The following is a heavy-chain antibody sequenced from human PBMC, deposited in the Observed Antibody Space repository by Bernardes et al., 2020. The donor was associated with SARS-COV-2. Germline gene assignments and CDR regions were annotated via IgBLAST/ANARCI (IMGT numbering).Heavy chain of an antibody. CDR2: IWYDGSNK. J-gene: IGHJ6*02. D-gene: IGHD3-9*01. V-gene: IGHV3-33*01. Sequence: GGLLRLSCAASGFTVSSYGMHWVLKAPGKGLEWVAVIWYDGSNKYYADSVKGRFTISRDNSKNTLYLQMNSLRAEDTAVYYCARGALHYDILTGYLIPRDYYYYYGMDVWGQGTTVTVSS. CDR3: ARGALHYDILTGYLIPRDYYYYYGMDV. CDR1: GFTVSSYG.